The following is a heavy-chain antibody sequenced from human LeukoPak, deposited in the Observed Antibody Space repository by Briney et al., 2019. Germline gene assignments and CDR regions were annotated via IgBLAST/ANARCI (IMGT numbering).Heavy chain of an antibody. CDR1: GGIFTSYT. Sequence: ASVKVSCKSSGGIFTSYTISWVRQAPGQGLEWMGGIIPVYGTTDYAQKFQGRVTITTDISTSTAYMVLSSLRSEDTAMYYCARVGAAGGNFGYWGQGTLVTVSS. CDR2: IIPVYGTT. V-gene: IGHV1-69*05. J-gene: IGHJ4*02. CDR3: ARVGAAGGNFGY. D-gene: IGHD6-13*01.